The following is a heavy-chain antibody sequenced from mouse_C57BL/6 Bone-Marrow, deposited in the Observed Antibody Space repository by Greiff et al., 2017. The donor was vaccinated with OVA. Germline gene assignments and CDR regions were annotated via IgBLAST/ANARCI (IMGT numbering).Heavy chain of an antibody. CDR2: IYPRSGNT. CDR1: GYTFTSYG. Sequence: QVQLQQSGAELARPGASVKLSCKASGYTFTSYGISWVKQRTGQGLEWIGEIYPRSGNTYYNEKFKGKATLTADKSSSTAYMELRSLPSEGSTVYFCARPSYGSSHYYAMDYWGQGTSVTVSS. J-gene: IGHJ4*01. CDR3: ARPSYGSSHYYAMDY. V-gene: IGHV1-81*01. D-gene: IGHD1-1*01.